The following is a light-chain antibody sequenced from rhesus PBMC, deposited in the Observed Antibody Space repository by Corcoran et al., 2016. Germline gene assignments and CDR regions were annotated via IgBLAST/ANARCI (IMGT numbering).Light chain of an antibody. Sequence: DIQMTQSPSSLSASVGDTVTITCRASQSISSWLAWYQQKPGKAPKLLISKASTLQSGVPSRFSGIGSETYFTLTISSLQSEDFATYCCQQYSSRLFTFGPGTKLDIK. V-gene: IGKV1-22*01. CDR1: QSISSW. J-gene: IGKJ3*01. CDR2: KAS. CDR3: QQYSSRLFT.